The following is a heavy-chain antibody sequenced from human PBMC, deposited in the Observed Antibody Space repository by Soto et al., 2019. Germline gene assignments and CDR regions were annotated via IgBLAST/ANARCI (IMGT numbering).Heavy chain of an antibody. J-gene: IGHJ4*02. CDR1: GGSMSSGDYS. CDR2: IYYGGST. CDR3: ARVRREYDNSGPVDY. D-gene: IGHD3-22*01. Sequence: LSLTCAVSGGSMSSGDYSWNWIRQPPGKGLEWIGYIYYGGSTYNNPSLQSRVTMSLDRSRNQFSLKLNSVTAADTAVYYCARVRREYDNSGPVDYWGQGTLVTSPQ. V-gene: IGHV4-30-2*01.